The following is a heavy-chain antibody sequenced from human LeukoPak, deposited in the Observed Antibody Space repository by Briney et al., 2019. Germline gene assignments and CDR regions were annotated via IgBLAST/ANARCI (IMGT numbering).Heavy chain of an antibody. Sequence: GESLQISCQGSGYSFTSYWIGWVRPMPGKGLEWMGIIYPVDSDTRYSPSFQGQVTISADKSISTAYLQWSSLKASDTAMYYCARHGGGYSSSYYVIDYWGQGTLVTVSS. D-gene: IGHD6-13*01. CDR3: ARHGGGYSSSYYVIDY. CDR2: IYPVDSDT. V-gene: IGHV5-51*01. CDR1: GYSFTSYW. J-gene: IGHJ4*02.